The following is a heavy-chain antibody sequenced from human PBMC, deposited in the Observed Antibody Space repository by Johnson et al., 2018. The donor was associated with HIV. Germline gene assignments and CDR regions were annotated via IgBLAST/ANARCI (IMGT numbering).Heavy chain of an antibody. V-gene: IGHV3-9*01. J-gene: IGHJ3*02. D-gene: IGHD1-1*01. CDR3: AKGGVQFNDAFDI. CDR1: GFTFDDYA. CDR2: ISWSGGNL. Sequence: VQLVESGGALVQPGRSLRLSCAASGFTFDDYAMHWVRQGPGKGLEWVSGISWSGGNLVYADSVKGRFTISRDNAKTSLYPQMNSLRADDTALYYCAKGGVQFNDAFDIWGRGTMVTVSS.